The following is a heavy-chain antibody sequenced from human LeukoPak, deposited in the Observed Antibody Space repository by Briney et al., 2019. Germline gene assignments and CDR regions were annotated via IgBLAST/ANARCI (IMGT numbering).Heavy chain of an antibody. CDR2: ITARGGNT. D-gene: IGHD5-18*01. CDR1: GFTFSSYA. Sequence: GGSLRLSCAASGFTFSSYAMGWVRQAPGKGLEWVSAITARGGNTYYADSVKGRFTISRDNSKNTLYLQVNSLRAEDTAVYYCAKGNGYSYGRYYFDYWGQGTLVTVSS. CDR3: AKGNGYSYGRYYFDY. V-gene: IGHV3-23*01. J-gene: IGHJ4*02.